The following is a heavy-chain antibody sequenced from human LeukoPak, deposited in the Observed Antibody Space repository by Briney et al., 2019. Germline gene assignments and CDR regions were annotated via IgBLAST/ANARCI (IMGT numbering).Heavy chain of an antibody. CDR1: GGSISSSSYY. V-gene: IGHV4-39*02. Sequence: SETLSLTCTVSGGSISSSSYYWGWIRQPPGKGLEWIGSIYYSGSTYYNPSLKSRVTISVDTSKNQFSLKLSSVTAADTAVYYCARDKYYGSGMPPWGYWGQGTLVTVSS. D-gene: IGHD3-10*01. CDR3: ARDKYYGSGMPPWGY. CDR2: IYYSGST. J-gene: IGHJ4*02.